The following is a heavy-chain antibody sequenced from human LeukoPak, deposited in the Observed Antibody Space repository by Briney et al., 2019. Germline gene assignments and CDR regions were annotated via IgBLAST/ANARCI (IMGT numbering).Heavy chain of an antibody. CDR1: GGSFSGYY. CDR2: INHSGST. D-gene: IGHD3-16*02. V-gene: IGHV4-34*01. Sequence: PSETLSLTCAVYGGSFSGYYWSWIRQPPGKGLEWIGEINHSGSTNHNPSLKSRVTISVDTSKNQFSLKLSSVTAADTAVYYCARQGPYYDYVWGSYRHNWFDPWGQGTLVTVSS. CDR3: ARQGPYYDYVWGSYRHNWFDP. J-gene: IGHJ5*02.